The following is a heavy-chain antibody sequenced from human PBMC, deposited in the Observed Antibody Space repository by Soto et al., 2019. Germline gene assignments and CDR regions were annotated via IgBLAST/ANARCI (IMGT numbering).Heavy chain of an antibody. V-gene: IGHV4-31*03. CDR1: GGSISSGGYY. CDR3: ARGNMVRGAPSSFGFDP. J-gene: IGHJ5*02. CDR2: IYYSGST. D-gene: IGHD3-10*01. Sequence: PSETLSLTCTVSGGSISSGGYYWSWIRQHPGKGLEWIGYIYYSGSTYYNPSLKSRVTISVDTSKNQFSLKLSFVTAADTAVYYCARGNMVRGAPSSFGFDPWGQGTLVTVSS.